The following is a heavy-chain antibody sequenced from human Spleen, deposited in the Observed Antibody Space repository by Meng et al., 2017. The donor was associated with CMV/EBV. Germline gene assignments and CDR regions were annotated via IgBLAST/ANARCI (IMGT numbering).Heavy chain of an antibody. J-gene: IGHJ4*02. V-gene: IGHV3-21*06. CDR1: GFTFDSYT. CDR3: ARDRGNYDSWNY. D-gene: IGHD3-22*01. Sequence: GESLKISCVASGFTFDSYTTNWVRQAPGKGLEWVSCITARSKYIYYADSVKGRFTISRDDAKNMVYLQMNSLRGEDTAVYYCARDRGNYDSWNYWGQGTLVTVSS. CDR2: ITARSKYI.